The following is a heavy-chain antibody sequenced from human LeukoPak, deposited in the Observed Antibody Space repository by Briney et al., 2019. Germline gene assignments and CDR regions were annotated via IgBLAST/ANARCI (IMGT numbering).Heavy chain of an antibody. Sequence: GGSLRLSCAASGFTFNTYSMTWVRQAPGKGLEWVSAITGSGAYTDYADSAQGRFTISRDNSKNTLYLQMNSLEAEDTAVYYCAKRSQDSSGYFDYWGQGALVTVSS. V-gene: IGHV3-23*01. CDR1: GFTFNTYS. CDR3: AKRSQDSSGYFDY. D-gene: IGHD3-22*01. CDR2: ITGSGAYT. J-gene: IGHJ4*02.